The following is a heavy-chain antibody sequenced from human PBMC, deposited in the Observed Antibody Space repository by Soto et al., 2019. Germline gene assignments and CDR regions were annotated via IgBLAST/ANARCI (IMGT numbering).Heavy chain of an antibody. J-gene: IGHJ6*02. Sequence: GGSLRLSCGASGFTFSSYAMSWVRQAPGKGLEWVSAISGSGGSTYYADSVKGRFTISRDNSKNTLYLQMNSLRAEDTAVYYCAKDPGNYDFWSGYPYYYYYGMDVWGQGTTVTVSS. CDR3: AKDPGNYDFWSGYPYYYYYGMDV. V-gene: IGHV3-23*01. CDR2: ISGSGGST. D-gene: IGHD3-3*01. CDR1: GFTFSSYA.